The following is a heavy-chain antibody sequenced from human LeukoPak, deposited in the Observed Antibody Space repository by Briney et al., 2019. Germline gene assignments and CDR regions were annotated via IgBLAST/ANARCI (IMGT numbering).Heavy chain of an antibody. D-gene: IGHD4-11*01. CDR1: GGTFSSYT. Sequence: SVKVSCKASGGTFSSYTISWVRQAPGQGLEWMGRIIPILGIANYAQKFQGRVTITADKSTSTAYMELSSLRSEDTAVYYCARDAALTVTMAYYWGLGTLVTVSS. CDR2: IIPILGIA. V-gene: IGHV1-69*04. CDR3: ARDAALTVTMAYY. J-gene: IGHJ4*02.